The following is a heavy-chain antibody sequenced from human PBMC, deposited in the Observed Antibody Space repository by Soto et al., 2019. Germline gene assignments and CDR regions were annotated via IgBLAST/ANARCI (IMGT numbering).Heavy chain of an antibody. CDR1: GEYISSGYH. Sequence: SETLSLTCTVSGEYISSGYHWAWIRQPPGKGLEWIASIFHTGTTYYNPSFKSRVTISVDTSANQFALKLNPVTAADSAVYYCARYRREAVAGYTLDNWGQGILVTVSS. J-gene: IGHJ4*02. CDR2: IFHTGTT. V-gene: IGHV4-38-2*02. CDR3: ARYRREAVAGYTLDN. D-gene: IGHD6-13*01.